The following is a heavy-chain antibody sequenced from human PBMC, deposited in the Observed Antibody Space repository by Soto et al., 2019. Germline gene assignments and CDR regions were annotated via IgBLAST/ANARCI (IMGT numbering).Heavy chain of an antibody. CDR1: GFTFSSYS. J-gene: IGHJ6*03. Sequence: PGGSLRLSCAASGFTFSSYSMNWVRQAPGKGLEWVSSISSSSSYIYYADSVKGRFTISRDNSKNTLYLQMNSLRAEDTAVYYCAKEDCSSTSCPFHYYMDVWGKGTTVTVSS. D-gene: IGHD2-2*01. CDR3: AKEDCSSTSCPFHYYMDV. CDR2: ISSSSSYI. V-gene: IGHV3-21*04.